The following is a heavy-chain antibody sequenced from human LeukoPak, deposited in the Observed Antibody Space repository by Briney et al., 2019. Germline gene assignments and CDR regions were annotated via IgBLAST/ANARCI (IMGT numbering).Heavy chain of an antibody. CDR2: TYSRSKWYK. J-gene: IGHJ3*02. V-gene: IGHV6-1*01. CDR3: ARALDEGDAFDI. Sequence: SQTLSLTCAISGDSVSSNNAAWSWIRPSPARGLEWLGRTYSRSKWYKDYAVSVKGRIIINPDTSRNQFSLHLNSVTPEDTAVYYCARALDEGDAFDIWGQGTIVTVSS. CDR1: GDSVSSNNAA.